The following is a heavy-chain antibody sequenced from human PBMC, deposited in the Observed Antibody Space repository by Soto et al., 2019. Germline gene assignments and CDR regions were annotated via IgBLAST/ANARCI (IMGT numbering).Heavy chain of an antibody. Sequence: EVQLVESGGGLVEPGGSLRLSCAASGFTFSSHSMNWVRQAPGKGLERVSLISGTSSYINYAYTVKSRFIISRANAQRSLDPQVNSLRADDAAVYYCARDWDSGSSWSDFDYWGQGTLVTVSS. V-gene: IGHV3-21*01. CDR3: ARDWDSGSSWSDFDY. CDR2: ISGTSSYI. CDR1: GFTFSSHS. D-gene: IGHD6-13*01. J-gene: IGHJ4*02.